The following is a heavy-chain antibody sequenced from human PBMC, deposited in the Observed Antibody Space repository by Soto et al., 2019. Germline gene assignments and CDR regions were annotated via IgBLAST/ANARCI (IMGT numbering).Heavy chain of an antibody. V-gene: IGHV3-30*12. D-gene: IGHD6-13*01. Sequence: GGSLRIWGAASRFACSNYGSQRVRQAPGTRLVWLTVITSLGRIKLYAASVMGRFTISRDNAKNSLYLQMKSQRAKDTAVYNCASDASTWYGVSFDQRGLGALVTVSS. J-gene: IGHJ4*02. CDR1: RFACSNYG. CDR3: ASDASTWYGVSFDQ. CDR2: ITSLGRIK.